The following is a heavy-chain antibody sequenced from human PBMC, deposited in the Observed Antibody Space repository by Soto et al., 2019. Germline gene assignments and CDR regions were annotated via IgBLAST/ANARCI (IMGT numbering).Heavy chain of an antibody. D-gene: IGHD1-26*01. V-gene: IGHV3-33*01. CDR3: ARDPQWELHLTTYYYGMDV. J-gene: IGHJ6*02. CDR1: GFTFSSYG. CDR2: IWYDGSNK. Sequence: GGSLRLYCAASGFTFSSYGMHWVLQAPGKGLEWVAVIWYDGSNKYYADSVKGRFTISRDNSKNTLYLQMNSLRAEDTAVYYCARDPQWELHLTTYYYGMDVWGQGTTVTVPS.